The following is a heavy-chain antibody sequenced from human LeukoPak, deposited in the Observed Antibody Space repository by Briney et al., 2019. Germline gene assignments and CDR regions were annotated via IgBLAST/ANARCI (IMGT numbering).Heavy chain of an antibody. Sequence: ASVKVSCKASGYTFTSYYMHWVQQAPGQGPEWMGIINPSGGSTSYAQKFQGRVTMTRDTSTSTVYMELSSLRSEDTAVYYCARDVDTAMVSSVYYYYGMDVWGQGTTVTVSS. CDR3: ARDVDTAMVSSVYYYYGMDV. V-gene: IGHV1-46*01. CDR1: GYTFTSYY. CDR2: INPSGGST. J-gene: IGHJ6*02. D-gene: IGHD5-18*01.